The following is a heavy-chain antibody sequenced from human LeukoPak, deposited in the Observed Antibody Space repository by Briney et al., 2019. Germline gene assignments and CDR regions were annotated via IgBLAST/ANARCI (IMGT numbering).Heavy chain of an antibody. D-gene: IGHD3-16*01. CDR2: INPNSGNT. Sequence: ASVKVSCKASGYTFTGYYMHWVRPAPGQGLEWMGWINPNSGNTGYAQKFQGRVTMTRNTSISTAYMELSSLRSEDTAVYYCARGGPYYDYVWGSQTTTDYWGQGTLVTVSS. J-gene: IGHJ4*02. CDR3: ARGGPYYDYVWGSQTTTDY. V-gene: IGHV1-8*02. CDR1: GYTFTGYY.